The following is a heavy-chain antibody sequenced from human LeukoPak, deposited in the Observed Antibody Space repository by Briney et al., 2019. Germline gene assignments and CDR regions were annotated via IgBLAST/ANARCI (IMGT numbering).Heavy chain of an antibody. CDR1: GGSISSYY. D-gene: IGHD3-22*01. J-gene: IGHJ5*02. Sequence: SETLSLTCTVSGGSISSYYWSWTRQPPGKGLEWIGYIYYSGSTNYNPSLKSRVTISVDTSKNQFSLRLSSVTAADTAVYYCARLVSDYYDSKNWFDPWGQGTLVTVSS. CDR2: IYYSGST. V-gene: IGHV4-59*08. CDR3: ARLVSDYYDSKNWFDP.